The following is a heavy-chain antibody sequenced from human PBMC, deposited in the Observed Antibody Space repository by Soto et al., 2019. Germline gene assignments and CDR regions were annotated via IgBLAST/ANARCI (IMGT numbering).Heavy chain of an antibody. J-gene: IGHJ4*02. D-gene: IGHD6-13*01. Sequence: SETLSLTCVVSGDSISSSKWWSWVRQPPGKGLEWIGEIYHSGSTNYNPSLKSRVIISVDKSKNQFSLRLSSVTAADTAVYYCARSLSSSWYWLDCWGQGTLVTV. CDR2: IYHSGST. V-gene: IGHV4-4*02. CDR1: GDSISSSKW. CDR3: ARSLSSSWYWLDC.